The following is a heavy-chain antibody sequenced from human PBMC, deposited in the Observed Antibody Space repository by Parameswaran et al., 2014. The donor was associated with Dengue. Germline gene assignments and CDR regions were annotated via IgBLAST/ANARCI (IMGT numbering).Heavy chain of an antibody. D-gene: IGHD6-13*01. CDR2: ISSSSSYI. V-gene: IGHV3-21*01. CDR3: ARDRYSSSWYGFDP. Sequence: VRQAPGKGLEWVSSISSSSSYIYYADSVKGRFTISRDNAKNSLYLQMNSLRAEDTAVYYCARDRYSSSWYGFDPWGQGTLVTVSS. J-gene: IGHJ5*02.